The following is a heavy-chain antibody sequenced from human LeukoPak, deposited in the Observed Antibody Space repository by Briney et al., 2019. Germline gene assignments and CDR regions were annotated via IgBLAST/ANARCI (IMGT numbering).Heavy chain of an antibody. J-gene: IGHJ4*02. CDR2: INPNSGGT. D-gene: IGHD5-18*01. Sequence: ASVKVSCKASGYTFTGYYMHWVRQAPGQGLEWMGWINPNSGGTNYAQKFQGRVTMTRDTSISTAYMELSRLRSDDTAVYYCARVGSYGTEDFDYWDQGTLVAVSS. V-gene: IGHV1-2*02. CDR3: ARVGSYGTEDFDY. CDR1: GYTFTGYY.